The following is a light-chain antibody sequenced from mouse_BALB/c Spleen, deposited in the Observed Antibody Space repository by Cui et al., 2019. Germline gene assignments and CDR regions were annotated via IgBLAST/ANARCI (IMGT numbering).Light chain of an antibody. CDR3: QQWSSNPLT. J-gene: IGKJ5*01. CDR1: SSVSSSY. Sequence: QIVLTQSPAIMSASPVERVTMTCSASSSVSSSYLYWYQQKSGSSPKLWIYSISNLASGVPARFSGSGSGTSYSLTINSMEAEDAATYYCQQWSSNPLTFGAGTKLELK. CDR2: SIS. V-gene: IGKV4-79*01.